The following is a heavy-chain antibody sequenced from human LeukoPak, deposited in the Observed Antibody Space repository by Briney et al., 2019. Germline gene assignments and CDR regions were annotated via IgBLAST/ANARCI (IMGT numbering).Heavy chain of an antibody. CDR3: ATSSSSSWYYYYYYMDV. CDR2: ISYDGGNK. Sequence: GGSLRLSCAASGFTFSSYAMHWVRQAPGKGLEWVAVISYDGGNKYYADSVKGRFTISRDNSKNTLYLQMNSLRAEDTAVYYCATSSSSSWYYYYYYMDVWAKGTTVTASS. J-gene: IGHJ6*03. V-gene: IGHV3-30-3*01. D-gene: IGHD6-13*01. CDR1: GFTFSSYA.